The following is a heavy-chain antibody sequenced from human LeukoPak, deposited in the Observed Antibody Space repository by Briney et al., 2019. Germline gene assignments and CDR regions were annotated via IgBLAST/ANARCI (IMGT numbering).Heavy chain of an antibody. CDR3: ARGGGYSSSWPLYYYYGMDV. D-gene: IGHD6-13*01. V-gene: IGHV4-4*07. CDR2: IYTSGST. J-gene: IGHJ6*02. Sequence: PSETLSLTCTVSGGSISSYYWSWIRQPAGEGLEWIGRIYTSGSTNYNPSLKGRVTMSVDTSKNQFSLKLSSVTAADTAVYYCARGGGYSSSWPLYYYYGMDVWGQGTTVTVSS. CDR1: GGSISSYY.